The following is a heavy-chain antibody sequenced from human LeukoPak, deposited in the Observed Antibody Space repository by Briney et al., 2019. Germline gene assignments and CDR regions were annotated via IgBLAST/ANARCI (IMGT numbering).Heavy chain of an antibody. CDR1: GFTFSSYA. Sequence: PGGSLRLSCAASGFTFSSYAMSWVRQAPGKGLEWVSAISGSGSNTYYVDSVKGRFTISRDNSKNTLYLQMNSLRAEDTAVYYCAKVGSVMIAAAAVDYWGQGTLVIVSS. CDR3: AKVGSVMIAAAAVDY. D-gene: IGHD6-13*01. CDR2: ISGSGSNT. J-gene: IGHJ4*02. V-gene: IGHV3-23*01.